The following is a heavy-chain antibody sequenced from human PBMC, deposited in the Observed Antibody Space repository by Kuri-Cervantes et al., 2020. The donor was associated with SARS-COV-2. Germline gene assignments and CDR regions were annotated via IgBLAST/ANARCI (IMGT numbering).Heavy chain of an antibody. J-gene: IGHJ4*02. V-gene: IGHV3-7*01. CDR1: GFTFSSYW. D-gene: IGHD5-12*01. Sequence: GESLKISCAASGFTFSSYWMSWVRQAPGKGLEWVANIKQDGSEKYYVDPVKGRFTISRDNAKNSLYLQMNSLRAEDTAVYYCAREPQGYSGYDYFDYWGQGTLVTVSS. CDR2: IKQDGSEK. CDR3: AREPQGYSGYDYFDY.